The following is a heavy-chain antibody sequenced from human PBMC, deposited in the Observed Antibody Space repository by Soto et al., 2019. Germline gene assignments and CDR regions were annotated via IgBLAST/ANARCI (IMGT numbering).Heavy chain of an antibody. CDR2: INHSGGT. Sequence: SETLSLTCTVSRGSISTYYWSWIRQPPGKGLEWIGEINHSGGTNYNPSLKSRVTISVDTSKNQFSLKLSSVTAADTAVYYCARGGPYYYGSGSYGYYYGMDVWGQGTTVTVSS. CDR1: RGSISTYY. CDR3: ARGGPYYYGSGSYGYYYGMDV. J-gene: IGHJ6*02. D-gene: IGHD3-10*01. V-gene: IGHV4-34*01.